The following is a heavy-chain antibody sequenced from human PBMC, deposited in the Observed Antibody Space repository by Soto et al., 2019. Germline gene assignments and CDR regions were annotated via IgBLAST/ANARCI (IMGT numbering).Heavy chain of an antibody. CDR2: IKSTGST. D-gene: IGHD6-19*01. CDR1: GGSITRNDHY. Sequence: QLQLQESGPGLVRPSETLSLICTVSGGSITRNDHYWGWVRQSPGKGLEWIGDIKSTGSTNYNLSLRSRVSMSVETSKNQFTLKMNSVTAADTAVYYCTRLGNSGWYQGSYFDYWGQGTLVTVSS. CDR3: TRLGNSGWYQGSYFDY. V-gene: IGHV4-39*01. J-gene: IGHJ4*02.